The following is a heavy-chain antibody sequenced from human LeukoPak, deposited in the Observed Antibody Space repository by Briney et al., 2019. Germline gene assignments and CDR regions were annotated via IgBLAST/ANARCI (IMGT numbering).Heavy chain of an antibody. CDR3: ARDRSGWLQPKPPDY. CDR2: IKQDGSEK. CDR1: GFTFSSYW. D-gene: IGHD5-24*01. J-gene: IGHJ4*02. V-gene: IGHV3-7*01. Sequence: PGGSLRLSCAASGFTFSSYWMSWVRQAPGKGLEWVANIKQDGSEKYYVDSVKGRFTISRDNAKNSLYLQMNSLRAEDTAVYYCARDRSGWLQPKPPDYWGQGTLVTVSS.